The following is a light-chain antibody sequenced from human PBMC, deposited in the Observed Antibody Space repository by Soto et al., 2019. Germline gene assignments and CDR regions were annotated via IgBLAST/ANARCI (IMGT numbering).Light chain of an antibody. CDR2: GAS. V-gene: IGKV3-15*01. CDR3: QQYKDWPTT. J-gene: IGKJ1*01. Sequence: EIVMTQSPATLSVSPGQRSSLSCRASQIVSTTVAWYHQKPGQAPRLLVYGASTRATGIPARFSGSGAGTDFTLTITSLQSEDFGVYLCQQYKDWPTTFGQGTKVEIK. CDR1: QIVSTT.